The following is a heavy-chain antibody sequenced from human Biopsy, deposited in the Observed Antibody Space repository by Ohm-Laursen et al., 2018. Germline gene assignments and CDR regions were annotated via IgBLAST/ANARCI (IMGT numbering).Heavy chain of an antibody. CDR1: GGSISDYF. CDR3: ARDAYGDYDTYY. J-gene: IGHJ6*03. D-gene: IGHD4-17*01. V-gene: IGHV4-4*07. CDR2: IYSSGRT. Sequence: PSQTLSLTCTVSGGSISDYFWSWIRQPADKGLEYIGRIYSSGRTFYNPSLKSRVTMSVATSGNQFSLKLSSVTAADTAVYFCARDAYGDYDTYY.